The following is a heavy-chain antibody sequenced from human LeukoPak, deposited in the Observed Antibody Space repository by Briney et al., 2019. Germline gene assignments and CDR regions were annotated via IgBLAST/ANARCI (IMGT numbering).Heavy chain of an antibody. CDR3: ARDIEQGRGDLRLGFDY. Sequence: GGSLRLSCAASGFTFSTYGMHWVRQAPGKGLEWVALIWYDGSNKYYADSVKGRFTISRDNSKNTLYLQMNSLTAEDTAMYYCARDIEQGRGDLRLGFDYWGQGTLVTVSS. CDR1: GFTFSTYG. D-gene: IGHD7-27*01. V-gene: IGHV3-33*01. J-gene: IGHJ4*02. CDR2: IWYDGSNK.